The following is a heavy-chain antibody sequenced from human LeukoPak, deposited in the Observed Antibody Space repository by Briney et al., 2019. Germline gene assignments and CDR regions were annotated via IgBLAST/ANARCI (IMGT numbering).Heavy chain of an antibody. CDR2: ISYDGSNK. CDR3: AKDVRRYCSSTSCYYFDY. J-gene: IGHJ4*02. CDR1: GFPFWSYG. Sequence: GGSLRLSCAAYGFPFWSYGIHWVRQAPAKGLEMVAGISYDGSNKYYADSVKGRFTISRDNSKNTLYLQMNSLRAEDTAVYYCAKDVRRYCSSTSCYYFDYWGQGTLVTVSS. D-gene: IGHD2-2*01. V-gene: IGHV3-30*18.